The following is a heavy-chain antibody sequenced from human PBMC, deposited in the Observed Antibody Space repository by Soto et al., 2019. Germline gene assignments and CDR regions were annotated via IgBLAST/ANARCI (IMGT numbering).Heavy chain of an antibody. Sequence: ASVKVSCKASGYTFTSYGISWVRQAPGQGLEGMGWISAYNGNTNNAQQLQGRGTMTTDTATSTAYMELRSLRSDDTAVYYCARDRAARHYYYYYYMDVWGKGTTVTVSS. CDR1: GYTFTSYG. V-gene: IGHV1-18*01. CDR2: ISAYNGNT. CDR3: ARDRAARHYYYYYYMDV. J-gene: IGHJ6*03.